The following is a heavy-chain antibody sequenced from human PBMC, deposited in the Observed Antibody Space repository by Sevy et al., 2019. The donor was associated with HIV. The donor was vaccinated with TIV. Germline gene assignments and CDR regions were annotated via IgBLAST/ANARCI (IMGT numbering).Heavy chain of an antibody. CDR2: IYTSGST. CDR1: GGSISSYY. Sequence: SETLSLTCTVSGGSISSYYWSWIRQPAGKGLEWIGRIYTSGSTNYNPSLKGRVTMSVDTSKNQFSLKLSSVTAADTAVYYCARALSITIFGVGGDWFDPWGQGTLVTVSS. D-gene: IGHD3-3*01. V-gene: IGHV4-4*07. J-gene: IGHJ5*02. CDR3: ARALSITIFGVGGDWFDP.